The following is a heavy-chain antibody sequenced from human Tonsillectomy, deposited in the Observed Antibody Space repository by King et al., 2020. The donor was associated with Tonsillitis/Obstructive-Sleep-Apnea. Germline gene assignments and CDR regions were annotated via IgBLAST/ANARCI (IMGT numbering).Heavy chain of an antibody. V-gene: IGHV3-23*04. Sequence: VQLVESGGGLVQPGGSLRLSCAASGFTLSSYAMSWVRQAPGKGLEWVSAISGSGGSTYYADSVKGRFTISRDNSKNTLYLQMNSLRAEDTAVYYCAKDAVEDYYDSSGYAFDIWGQGTMVTVSS. J-gene: IGHJ3*02. CDR1: GFTLSSYA. D-gene: IGHD3-22*01. CDR3: AKDAVEDYYDSSGYAFDI. CDR2: ISGSGGST.